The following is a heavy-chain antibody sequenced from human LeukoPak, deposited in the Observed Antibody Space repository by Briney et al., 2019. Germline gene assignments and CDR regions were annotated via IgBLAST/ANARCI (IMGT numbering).Heavy chain of an antibody. CDR2: ISYDGSNK. CDR1: GFTFSSYA. CDR3: ARPEYSSHSGAPTFDY. V-gene: IGHV3-30*04. D-gene: IGHD6-6*01. J-gene: IGHJ4*02. Sequence: GGSLRLSCAASGFTFSSYAMHWVRQAPGKGLEWVAVISYDGSNKYYADSVKGRFTISRDNSKNTLYLQMNSLRAEDTAVYYCARPEYSSHSGAPTFDYWGQGTLVTVSS.